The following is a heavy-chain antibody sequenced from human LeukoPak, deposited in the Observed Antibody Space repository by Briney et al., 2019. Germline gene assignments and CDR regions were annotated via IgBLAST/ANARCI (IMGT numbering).Heavy chain of an antibody. CDR3: ARSPTYYDFWSGPIRPPYFDY. J-gene: IGHJ4*02. D-gene: IGHD3-3*01. V-gene: IGHV4-39*01. Sequence: PSETLSLTCTVSGGSISSSSYYWGWIRQPPGKGLEWIGSIYYSGSTYYNPSLKSRVTISVDTSKNQFSLKLSSVTAADTAVYYCARSPTYYDFWSGPIRPPYFDYWGQGTLVTVSS. CDR2: IYYSGST. CDR1: GGSISSSSYY.